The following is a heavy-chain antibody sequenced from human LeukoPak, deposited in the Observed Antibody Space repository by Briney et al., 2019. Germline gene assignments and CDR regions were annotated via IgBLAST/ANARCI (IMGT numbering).Heavy chain of an antibody. J-gene: IGHJ4*02. CDR3: AGSGEPYFDY. CDR2: IYYSGST. V-gene: IGHV4-31*03. Sequence: SQTPSLTCTVSGGSISSGGYYWSWIRQHPGKGLEWIGYIYYSGSTYYNPSLKSRVTISVDTSKNQFSLKLSSVTAADTAVYYCAGSGEPYFDYWGQGTLVTVSS. D-gene: IGHD6-25*01. CDR1: GGSISSGGYY.